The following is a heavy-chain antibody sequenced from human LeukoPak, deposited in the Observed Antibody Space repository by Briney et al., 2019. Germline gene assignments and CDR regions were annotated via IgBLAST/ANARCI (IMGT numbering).Heavy chain of an antibody. Sequence: PGGSLRLSCAASGFTFSNFAMTWVRQAPGKGLEWVSAISGTGSSTYYADSVKGRFTISRDNSKNTLSLQMNSLRAEDTAVYYCAKYYDSGSRYFDYWGQGTLVTVSS. J-gene: IGHJ4*02. D-gene: IGHD3-10*01. CDR3: AKYYDSGSRYFDY. V-gene: IGHV3-23*01. CDR1: GFTFSNFA. CDR2: ISGTGSST.